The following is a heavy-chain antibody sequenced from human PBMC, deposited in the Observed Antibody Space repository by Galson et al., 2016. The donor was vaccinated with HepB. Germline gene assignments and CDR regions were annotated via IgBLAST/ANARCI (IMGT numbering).Heavy chain of an antibody. CDR2: ISGSGGST. CDR3: AKDIQMGVPAAFDY. V-gene: IGHV3-23*01. Sequence: SPRLSCAASGFTFSSYAMSWVRQAPGKGLEWVSAISGSGGSTYYADSVKGRLTISRDNSKNTLYLQMNSLRAEDTAVYYCAKDIQMGVPAAFDYWGQGTLVTVSS. J-gene: IGHJ4*02. CDR1: GFTFSSYA. D-gene: IGHD2-2*01.